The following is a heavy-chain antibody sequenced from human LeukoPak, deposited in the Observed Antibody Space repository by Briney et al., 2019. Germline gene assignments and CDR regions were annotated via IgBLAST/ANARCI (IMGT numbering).Heavy chain of an antibody. CDR1: GYTFTGYY. D-gene: IGHD6-19*01. CDR2: INPNSGGT. V-gene: IGHV1-2*02. CDR3: ARDFTGDSGWYNWFDP. J-gene: IGHJ5*02. Sequence: ASVKVSCKASGYTFTGYYMHWVRQAPGQGLEWMGWINPNSGGTNYAQKFQGRVTMTRDTSISTAYMELSRLRSDDTAVYYCARDFTGDSGWYNWFDPWGQGTLATVSS.